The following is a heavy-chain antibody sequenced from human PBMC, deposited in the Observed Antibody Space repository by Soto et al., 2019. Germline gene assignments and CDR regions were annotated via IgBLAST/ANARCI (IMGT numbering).Heavy chain of an antibody. CDR3: ARGYSIDY. CDR1: GFTFSSYW. V-gene: IGHV3-7*03. CDR2: IKQSGSET. J-gene: IGHJ4*02. Sequence: EVQLVESGGGLVQPGGSLRLSCAASGFTFSSYWMTWVRQAPGKGLEWVANIKQSGSETYYVDSVKGRFTISRDDAKNSLYLQMNTLRAEDTAVYYCARGYSIDYLGQGTLVTVSS. D-gene: IGHD5-18*01.